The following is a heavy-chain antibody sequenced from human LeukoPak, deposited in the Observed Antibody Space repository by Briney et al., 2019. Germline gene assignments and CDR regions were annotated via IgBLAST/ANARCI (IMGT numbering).Heavy chain of an antibody. Sequence: GGSLRLSCAASGFTFSSYWMHWVRQAPGKGLVWVSRINRDGSSTSYADSVKGRFTISRDNAKNTLYLQMNSLRAEDTAVYYCARGLGATTSYGMDVWGQGTTVTVSS. CDR1: GFTFSSYW. CDR2: INRDGSST. D-gene: IGHD1-26*01. V-gene: IGHV3-74*01. CDR3: ARGLGATTSYGMDV. J-gene: IGHJ6*02.